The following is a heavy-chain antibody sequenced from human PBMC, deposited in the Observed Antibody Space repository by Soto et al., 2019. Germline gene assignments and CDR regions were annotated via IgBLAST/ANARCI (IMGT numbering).Heavy chain of an antibody. CDR3: VREDPFGELFSGWFDP. D-gene: IGHD3-10*01. V-gene: IGHV4-59*01. CDR1: GGSISSYY. CDR2: IYYSGST. Sequence: QVQLQESGPGLVKPSETLSLTCTVSGGSISSYYWSWIRQPPGKGLEWIGYIYYSGSTNYNPSLKSRVTISVDTSKNQFSLKLSSVTAADTAVYYCVREDPFGELFSGWFDPWGQGTLVTVSS. J-gene: IGHJ5*02.